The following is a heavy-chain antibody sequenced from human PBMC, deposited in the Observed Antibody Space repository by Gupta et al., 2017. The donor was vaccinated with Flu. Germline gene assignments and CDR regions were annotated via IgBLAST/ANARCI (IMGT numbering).Heavy chain of an antibody. CDR3: ARGTRVGSQDRWGCDI. CDR1: GDSVSSNTVA. Sequence: QVQLQQSGPGLVKPSRTLSLTCTISGDSVSSNTVAWNWIRQSPSRGLEWLGRTYYRSKWYNDYAESVKSRISISADTSKNHFSLQLSSMTAEDTAVYYWARGTRVGSQDRWGCDIWGQGTMGTVSP. V-gene: IGHV6-1*01. D-gene: IGHD1-26*01. CDR2: TYYRSKWYN. J-gene: IGHJ3*02.